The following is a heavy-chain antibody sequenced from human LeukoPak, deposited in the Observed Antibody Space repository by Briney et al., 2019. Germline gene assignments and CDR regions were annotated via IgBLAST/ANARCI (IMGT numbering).Heavy chain of an antibody. J-gene: IGHJ4*02. CDR3: AKGGLRPYYGDYERYFDY. CDR2: ISGSGGST. CDR1: GFTFSSYA. D-gene: IGHD4-17*01. V-gene: IGHV3-23*01. Sequence: PGGSLRLSCAASGFTFSSYAMSWVRQAPGKGLEWVTAISGSGGSTYYADSVKGRFTISRDNSKNTLYLQMNSLRAEDAAVYYCAKGGLRPYYGDYERYFDYWGQETLVTVSS.